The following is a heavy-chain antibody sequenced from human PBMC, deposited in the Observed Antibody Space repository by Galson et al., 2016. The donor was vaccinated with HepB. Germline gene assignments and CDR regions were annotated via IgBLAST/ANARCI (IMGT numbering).Heavy chain of an antibody. CDR3: AHSTWIAPLLRCGEVAAVGWFDP. V-gene: IGHV2-5*02. CDR2: IYWDDDK. J-gene: IGHJ5*02. Sequence: PALVKPTQTLTLTCTFSGFSLSTSGVSVGWIRQPPGKALEWLAVIYWDDDKRYSPSLKSRLTITKDTSKNQVVLAMANMDPVDTATYYCAHSTWIAPLLRCGEVAAVGWFDPWGQGTLVTVSS. D-gene: IGHD3-16*01. CDR1: GFSLSTSGVS.